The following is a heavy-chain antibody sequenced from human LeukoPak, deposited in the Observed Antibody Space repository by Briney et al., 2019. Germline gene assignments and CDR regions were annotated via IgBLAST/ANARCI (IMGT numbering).Heavy chain of an antibody. V-gene: IGHV1-8*01. Sequence: GASVKVSCKASGYTFTSYDINWVRQATGQGLEWMGWMNPNSGNTGYAQKFQGRVTMTRNTSLSTAYMELSSLRSEDTAVYYCARDDSGYSLGIWFDPWGQGTLVTVSS. J-gene: IGHJ5*02. D-gene: IGHD5-12*01. CDR1: GYTFTSYD. CDR3: ARDDSGYSLGIWFDP. CDR2: MNPNSGNT.